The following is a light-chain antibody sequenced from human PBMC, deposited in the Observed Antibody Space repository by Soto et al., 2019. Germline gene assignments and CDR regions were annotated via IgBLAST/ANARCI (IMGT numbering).Light chain of an antibody. CDR2: DAS. Sequence: VLTHSPATLSLSPGERATLSFRASQSVNIYLAWYQQKPGQAPRLLIYDASNRATGIPARFSGSGSGTDFTLTISSLEPEDIAVYYCQQRSNWRVTFGGGTKVDIK. CDR1: QSVNIY. V-gene: IGKV3-11*01. J-gene: IGKJ4*01. CDR3: QQRSNWRVT.